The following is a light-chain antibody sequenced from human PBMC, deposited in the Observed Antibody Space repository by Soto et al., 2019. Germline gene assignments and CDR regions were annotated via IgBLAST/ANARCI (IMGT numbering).Light chain of an antibody. Sequence: EVVLTQSPGTLSWSPGERATLSCRASRRISSAYLAWYQQKPGQAPRLLIYGASTRATDIPDRFTGSGSATDFTLIISRLEPEDFALYYCLQSGNSPLTFGQGTRLEIK. CDR1: RRISSAY. CDR3: LQSGNSPLT. V-gene: IGKV3-20*01. J-gene: IGKJ2*01. CDR2: GAS.